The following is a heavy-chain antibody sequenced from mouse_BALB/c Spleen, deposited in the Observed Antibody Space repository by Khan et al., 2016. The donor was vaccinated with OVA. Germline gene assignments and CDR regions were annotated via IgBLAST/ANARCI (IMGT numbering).Heavy chain of an antibody. Sequence: VQLKQSGPELMKPGASVKISCKASGYSFTTYYIHWVKQSHGKSLEWIGYIDPFNGSTTYNQKFKGKATFTVDKSSSTAYMHLSSLTSEDSAVYYCARHGTSSWFAYWGQGTLVTVSA. V-gene: IGHV1S135*01. D-gene: IGHD1-1*01. J-gene: IGHJ3*01. CDR1: GYSFTTYY. CDR3: ARHGTSSWFAY. CDR2: IDPFNGST.